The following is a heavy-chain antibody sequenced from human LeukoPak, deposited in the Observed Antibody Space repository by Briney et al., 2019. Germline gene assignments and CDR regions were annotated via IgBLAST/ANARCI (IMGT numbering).Heavy chain of an antibody. CDR2: IYYSGST. J-gene: IGHJ4*02. V-gene: IGHV4-59*12. CDR3: ARFNSGSYQHYFDY. CDR1: GGSISRYY. Sequence: PPETLSLTCTVSGGSISRYYWSWIRQPPGKGLEWIGSIYYSGSTYYNPSLKSRVTISVDTSKNQFSLKLSSVTAADTAVYYCARFNSGSYQHYFDYWGQGTLVTVSS. D-gene: IGHD1-26*01.